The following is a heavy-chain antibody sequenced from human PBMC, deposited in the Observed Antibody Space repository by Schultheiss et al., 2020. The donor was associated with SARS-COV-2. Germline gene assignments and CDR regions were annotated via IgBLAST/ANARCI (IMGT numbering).Heavy chain of an antibody. J-gene: IGHJ6*03. Sequence: SETLSLTCAVYGGSFSGYYWSWIRQPPGKGLEWIGSIYHSGSTYYNPSLKSRVTISVDTSKNQFSLKLSSVTAADTAVYYCERDSPCSSTSCYFIYYYMDVWGKGTTVTVSS. CDR3: ERDSPCSSTSCYFIYYYMDV. D-gene: IGHD2-2*01. V-gene: IGHV4-34*01. CDR1: GGSFSGYY. CDR2: IYHSGST.